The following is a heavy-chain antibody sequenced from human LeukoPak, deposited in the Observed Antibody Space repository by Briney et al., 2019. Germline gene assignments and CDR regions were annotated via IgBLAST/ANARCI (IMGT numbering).Heavy chain of an antibody. CDR2: IKQDGSEK. CDR3: ARARVVVVPANYYYYGMDV. Sequence: PGGSLRLSCASSGFTFSSYWMSWVRQAPGKGLGWVANIKQDGSEKYYVDSVKGRFTISRENAKNSLYLQMNSLRAEDTAVYYCARARVVVVPANYYYYGMDVWGQGTTVTVSS. V-gene: IGHV3-7*01. D-gene: IGHD2-2*01. J-gene: IGHJ6*02. CDR1: GFTFSSYW.